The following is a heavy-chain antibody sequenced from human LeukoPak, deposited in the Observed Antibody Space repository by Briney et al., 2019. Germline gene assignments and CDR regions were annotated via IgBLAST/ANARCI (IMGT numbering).Heavy chain of an antibody. CDR2: VYYRGSA. Sequence: SETLSLTCTVSGGSISSGGYYWSWIRQHPGRGLEWIGYVYYRGSAYYNPSLNSRVTMSIDTSKNQFSLELSSVTAADTAVYYCARDLYSGSYYFDYWGQGTLVTVSS. CDR3: ARDLYSGSYYFDY. V-gene: IGHV4-31*03. D-gene: IGHD1-26*01. J-gene: IGHJ4*02. CDR1: GGSISSGGYY.